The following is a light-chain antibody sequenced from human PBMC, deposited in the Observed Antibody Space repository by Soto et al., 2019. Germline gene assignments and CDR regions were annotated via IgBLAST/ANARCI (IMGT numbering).Light chain of an antibody. CDR2: AAS. V-gene: IGKV1-39*01. Sequence: DIQMTQSPSSLSASVGDRVTITCRASHNIKNSVNWYQQALGKAPRFLIYAASTLQSGVPSRLSGSGSGTDFTLTISSLQPEDFATYYCQQSYSTPRTFGQGTKVEIK. CDR3: QQSYSTPRT. J-gene: IGKJ1*01. CDR1: HNIKNS.